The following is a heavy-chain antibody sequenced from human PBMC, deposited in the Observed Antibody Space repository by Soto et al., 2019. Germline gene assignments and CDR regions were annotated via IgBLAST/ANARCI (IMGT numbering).Heavy chain of an antibody. CDR2: VTTNGRNT. V-gene: IGHV3-20*04. CDR1: GFTFDDFA. J-gene: IGHJ3*02. Sequence: VQLVESGGGVVRPGGSLRLSCVASGFTFDDFAMSWVRQVPGKGLEWVSGVTTNGRNTGHVDSVKGRFTISRDNAKNSLYLQMNSLRAEATAFYYCARVRAWLDGEYLGGDAFDIWGQGTMVTVSS. CDR3: ARVRAWLDGEYLGGDAFDI. D-gene: IGHD4-17*01.